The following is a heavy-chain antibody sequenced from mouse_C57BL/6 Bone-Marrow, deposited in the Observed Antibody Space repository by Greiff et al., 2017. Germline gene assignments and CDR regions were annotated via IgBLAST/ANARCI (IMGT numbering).Heavy chain of an antibody. Sequence: QVQLQESGPGLVAPSQCLSITCTVSGFSLTSYGVSWVRQPPGKCLEWLGVIWGEGSTNYHSALISRLSISKDNSKSQIFLKLNSLQTDDTATYYCAKNDGSSYGWYFDVWGTGTTVTVSA. CDR2: IWGEGST. J-gene: IGHJ1*03. CDR3: AKNDGSSYGWYFDV. V-gene: IGHV2-3*01. D-gene: IGHD1-1*01. CDR1: GFSLTSYG.